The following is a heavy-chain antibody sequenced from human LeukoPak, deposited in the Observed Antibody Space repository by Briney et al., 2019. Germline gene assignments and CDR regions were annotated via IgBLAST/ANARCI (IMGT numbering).Heavy chain of an antibody. CDR3: ARDSKGYSGYDLGGGFDY. CDR2: ISSYSSTI. D-gene: IGHD5-12*01. CDR1: RFPFSSYS. J-gene: IGHJ4*02. V-gene: IGHV3-48*04. Sequence: GGSLRLSCAASRFPFSSYSMNWVRQAPGKGLEWISYISSYSSTIYYADSVKGRLTVSRDNAKNSLYLQMNSLRAEDTAVYYCARDSKGYSGYDLGGGFDYWGQGTPVTVSS.